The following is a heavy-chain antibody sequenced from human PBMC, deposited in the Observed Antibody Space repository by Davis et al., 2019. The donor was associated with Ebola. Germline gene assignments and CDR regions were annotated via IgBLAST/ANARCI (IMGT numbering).Heavy chain of an antibody. CDR3: VKGIGGWSDGMDY. CDR2: IWYDGSKK. CDR1: GFTFSSYG. D-gene: IGHD2-15*01. V-gene: IGHV3-33*06. Sequence: GESLKISCAASGFTFSSYGMHWVRQTPGKGLEWVAVIWYDGSKKYYADSVKGRFTISRDNSKNTVYLQMNSLSAEDTAVYYCVKGIGGWSDGMDYWGQGTLVTVSS. J-gene: IGHJ4*02.